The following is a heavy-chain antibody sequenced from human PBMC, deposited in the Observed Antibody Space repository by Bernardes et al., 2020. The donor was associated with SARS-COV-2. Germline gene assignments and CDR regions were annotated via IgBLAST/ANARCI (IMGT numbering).Heavy chain of an antibody. Sequence: GGSLRLSCAASGFTFSTYAMSWVRQAPGKGLEWVSLISGDGIITYFADSVKGRFTISRDNSKNTMYLQMNSLRAEDTAIYYCAKAKWSFGYYFDSWGQGALVTVSS. V-gene: IGHV3-23*01. CDR3: AKAKWSFGYYFDS. CDR2: ISGDGIIT. CDR1: GFTFSTYA. D-gene: IGHD3-3*01. J-gene: IGHJ4*02.